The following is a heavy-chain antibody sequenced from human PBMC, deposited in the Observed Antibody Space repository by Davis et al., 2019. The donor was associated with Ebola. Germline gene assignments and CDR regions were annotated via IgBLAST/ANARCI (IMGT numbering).Heavy chain of an antibody. CDR1: GFTFSNYD. Sequence: PGGSLRLSCAASGFTFSNYDMHWVRQATGKGLEWVSAIGTAGDTYYPGSVKGRFTISRENAKNPLYLQMDSLRAEDTAVYYCARDGAPPYSYGYYYYYGMDVWGQGTTVTVSS. V-gene: IGHV3-13*01. CDR3: ARDGAPPYSYGYYYYYGMDV. D-gene: IGHD5-18*01. CDR2: IGTAGDT. J-gene: IGHJ6*02.